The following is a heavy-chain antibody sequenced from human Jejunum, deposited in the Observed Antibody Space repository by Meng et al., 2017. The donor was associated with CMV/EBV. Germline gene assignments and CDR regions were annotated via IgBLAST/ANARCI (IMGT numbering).Heavy chain of an antibody. CDR1: GVSCSNDV. CDR2: ITSRGGKT. D-gene: IGHD2-21*02. Sequence: AAAGVSCSNDVMSWGRWAPGKGMQWVSGITSRGGKTYYLDSVNGRFTISRDNSKNTLYLQMNSLRAEDTAIYYCAKTGDGFTFDYWGQGTVVTVSS. J-gene: IGHJ4*02. CDR3: AKTGDGFTFDY. V-gene: IGHV3-23*01.